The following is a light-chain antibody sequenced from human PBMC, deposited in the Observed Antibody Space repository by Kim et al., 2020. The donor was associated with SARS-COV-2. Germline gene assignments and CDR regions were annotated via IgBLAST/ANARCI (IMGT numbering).Light chain of an antibody. CDR2: KVS. V-gene: IGKV2-30*01. CDR1: QSLLYGDGNTY. CDR3: MQGTHWPYT. Sequence: DVLMTQSPLSLPVTLGQPASISCRSSQSLLYGDGNTYLSWFQQRPGQSPRRLIYKVSNRDSWVPDRFSGSGSGTDFTLKISRVEAEYVGIYYCMQGTHWPYTFGQGTKLDI. J-gene: IGKJ2*01.